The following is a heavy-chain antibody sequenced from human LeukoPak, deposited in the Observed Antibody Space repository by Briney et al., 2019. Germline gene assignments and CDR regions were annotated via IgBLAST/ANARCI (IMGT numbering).Heavy chain of an antibody. V-gene: IGHV1-8*02. CDR2: MNPGSGDT. J-gene: IGHJ6*03. CDR3: ARSRRGYYMDV. CDR1: GYTFSNFG. Sequence: ASVTVSCKASGYTFSNFGVNWVRQAPGQGLEWMAWMNPGSGDTGYEGKFQARLTMSSNTTITTASMELSSLTSEYTAVYYCARSRRGYYMDVWGKGTTVIVSS.